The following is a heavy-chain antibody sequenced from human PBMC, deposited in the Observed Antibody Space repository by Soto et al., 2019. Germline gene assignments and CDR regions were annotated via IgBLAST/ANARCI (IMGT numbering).Heavy chain of an antibody. D-gene: IGHD3-10*01. Sequence: SVKVSCKASGYTFTSYDINWVRQATGQGLEWMGWMNPNSGNTGYAQKFQGRVTMTRNTSISTAYMELSSLRSEDTAVYYCARGRTEQRKLPWFGGPPYYYGMDVWGQGTTVTVSS. CDR3: ARGRTEQRKLPWFGGPPYYYGMDV. J-gene: IGHJ6*02. CDR1: GYTFTSYD. CDR2: MNPNSGNT. V-gene: IGHV1-8*01.